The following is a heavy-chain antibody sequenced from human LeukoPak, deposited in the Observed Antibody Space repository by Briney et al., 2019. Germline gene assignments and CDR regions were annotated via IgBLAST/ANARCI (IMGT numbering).Heavy chain of an antibody. J-gene: IGHJ6*02. V-gene: IGHV7-4-1*02. D-gene: IGHD3-10*01. CDR3: ARALTPPYYYGSGSYYYYYGMDV. CDR2: IYTNTGNP. CDR1: GGTFSSYA. Sequence: ASVKVSCKASGGTFSSYAISWVRQAPGQGLEWMGWIYTNTGNPTYAQGFTGRVVFSLDTSVSTAYLQISSLKAEDTAVYYCARALTPPYYYGSGSYYYYYGMDVWGQGTTVTVSS.